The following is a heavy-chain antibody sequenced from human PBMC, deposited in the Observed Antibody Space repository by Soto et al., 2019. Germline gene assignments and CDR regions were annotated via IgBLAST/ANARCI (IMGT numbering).Heavy chain of an antibody. CDR1: GGTFSSYA. CDR2: IIPIFGTA. V-gene: IGHV1-69*06. J-gene: IGHJ5*02. Sequence: QVQLVQSGAEVKKPGSSVKVSCKASGGTFSSYAISWVRQAPGQGLEWMGGIIPIFGTANYAQKFQGRVTITADKSTNTAYMELSSLRSEDTAVYYCARGCSSTSCYRSWFDPWGQGTLVTVSS. CDR3: ARGCSSTSCYRSWFDP. D-gene: IGHD2-2*02.